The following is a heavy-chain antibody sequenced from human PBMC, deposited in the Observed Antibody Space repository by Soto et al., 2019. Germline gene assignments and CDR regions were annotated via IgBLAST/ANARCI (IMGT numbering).Heavy chain of an antibody. CDR1: GFTFDDYA. CDR2: ISWNSGSI. J-gene: IGHJ3*02. CDR3: AKDNGEGDAFDI. V-gene: IGHV3-9*01. Sequence: EVQLVESGGGLVQPGRSLRLSCAASGFTFDDYAMHWVRQAPGKGLEWVSGISWNSGSIGYGDSVKGRFTISRDNAKNSLYLQMNSLRAEDTALYYCAKDNGEGDAFDIWGQGTMVTVSS.